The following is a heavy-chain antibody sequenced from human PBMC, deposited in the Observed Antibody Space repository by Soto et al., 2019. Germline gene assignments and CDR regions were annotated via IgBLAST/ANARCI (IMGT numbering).Heavy chain of an antibody. CDR1: GGSFSGYY. CDR3: ARRPITIFFSPVDP. V-gene: IGHV4-34*01. Sequence: PSETLSLTCAVYGGSFSGYYWSWIRQPPGKGLEWIGEINHSGSTNYNPSLKSRVTISVDTSKNQFSLKLSSVTAADTAVYYCARRPITIFFSPVDPWGQGTLVTVSS. CDR2: INHSGST. J-gene: IGHJ5*02. D-gene: IGHD3-3*01.